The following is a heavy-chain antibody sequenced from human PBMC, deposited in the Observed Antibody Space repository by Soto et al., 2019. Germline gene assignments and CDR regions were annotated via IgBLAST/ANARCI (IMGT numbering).Heavy chain of an antibody. CDR3: AKEFGSTWIDH. V-gene: IGHV3-30*18. Sequence: GGSLRLSCAASGFTLTTYGMHWVRQAPGKGLEWVAAMSYDGTKEYYADSVKGRFTISRDSSRNTLFLQLNSLRAEDTAVYYCAKEFGSTWIDHWGEGTQVTVSS. CDR2: MSYDGTKE. D-gene: IGHD6-13*01. J-gene: IGHJ4*02. CDR1: GFTLTTYG.